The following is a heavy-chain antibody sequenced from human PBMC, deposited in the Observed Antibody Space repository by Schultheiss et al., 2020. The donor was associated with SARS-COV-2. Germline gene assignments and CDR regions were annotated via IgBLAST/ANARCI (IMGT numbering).Heavy chain of an antibody. V-gene: IGHV3-23*01. CDR1: GFTFSSYS. Sequence: GGSLRLSCAASGFTFSSYSMNWVRQAPGKGLEWVSAISGSGGSTYYADSVKGRFTISRDNAKNSLYLQMNSLRDEDTAVYYCAKTRYFDYWGQGTLVTVSS. CDR3: AKTRYFDY. CDR2: ISGSGGST. J-gene: IGHJ4*02.